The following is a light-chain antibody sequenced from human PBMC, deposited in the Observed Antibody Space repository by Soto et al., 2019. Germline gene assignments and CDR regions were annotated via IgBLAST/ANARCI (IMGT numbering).Light chain of an antibody. CDR2: QTS. CDR1: QYINTR. V-gene: IGKV3-11*01. Sequence: EIVLTQSPATLSSFPGDRVTLSCRASQYINTRLAWYQHRPGQAPRLLIYQTSIRAAGIPARFSASGSGTDFTLTIRAVQPEDFALYYCHQRQSWPRTFGQWT. CDR3: HQRQSWPRT. J-gene: IGKJ1*01.